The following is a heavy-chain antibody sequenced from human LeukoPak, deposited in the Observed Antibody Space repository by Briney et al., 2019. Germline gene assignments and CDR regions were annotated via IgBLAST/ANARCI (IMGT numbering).Heavy chain of an antibody. Sequence: SETLSLTCAVYGGFFSGYYWSWIRQPPGKGLEWIGEINHSGSTNYNPSLKSRVTISVDTSKNQFSLKLSSVTAADTAVYYCARRIRLRWYTFDYWGQGTLVTVSP. J-gene: IGHJ4*02. D-gene: IGHD4-23*01. CDR3: ARRIRLRWYTFDY. CDR1: GGFFSGYY. CDR2: INHSGST. V-gene: IGHV4-34*01.